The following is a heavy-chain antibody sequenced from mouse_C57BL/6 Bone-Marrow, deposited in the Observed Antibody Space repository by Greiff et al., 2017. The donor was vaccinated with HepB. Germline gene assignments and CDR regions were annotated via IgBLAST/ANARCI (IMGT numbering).Heavy chain of an antibody. J-gene: IGHJ1*03. V-gene: IGHV1-82*01. CDR1: GYAFSSSW. CDR2: IYPGDGDT. D-gene: IGHD2-4*01. Sequence: QVQLKQSGPELVKPGASVKISCKASGYAFSSSWMNWVKQRPGKGLEWIGRIYPGDGDTNYNGKFKGKATLTADKSSSTAYMQLSSLTSEDSAVYFCARSLYYDYGGYFDVWGTGTTVTVSS. CDR3: ARSLYYDYGGYFDV.